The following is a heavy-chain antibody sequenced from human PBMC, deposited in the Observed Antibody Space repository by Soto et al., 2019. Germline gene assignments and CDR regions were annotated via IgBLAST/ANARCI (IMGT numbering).Heavy chain of an antibody. CDR3: ARGRSSGHFDY. Sequence: GGSLRLSCAASGFTFSSYDMHWVRQATGKGLEWVSAIGTAGDTYYPGSVKGRFTISRENAKNSLYLQMNSLRAGDTAVYYCARGRSSGHFDYWGQGTLVTVSS. D-gene: IGHD6-19*01. CDR1: GFTFSSYD. J-gene: IGHJ4*02. CDR2: IGTAGDT. V-gene: IGHV3-13*01.